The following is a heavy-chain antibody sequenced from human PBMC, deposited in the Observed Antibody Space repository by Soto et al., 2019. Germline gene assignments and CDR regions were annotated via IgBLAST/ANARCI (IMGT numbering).Heavy chain of an antibody. CDR3: ARLGYSYGSNWFDP. J-gene: IGHJ5*02. CDR2: IYYSGST. CDR1: GGSISSYY. D-gene: IGHD5-18*01. V-gene: IGHV4-59*01. Sequence: PSETLSLTCTVSGGSISSYYWSWIRQPPGKGLEWIGYIYYSGSTNYNPSLKSRVTISVDTSKNQFSLKLSSVTAADTAVYYCARLGYSYGSNWFDPWGQGTLVTVS.